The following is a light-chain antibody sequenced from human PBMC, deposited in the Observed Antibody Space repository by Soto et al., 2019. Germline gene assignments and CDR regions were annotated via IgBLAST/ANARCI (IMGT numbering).Light chain of an antibody. Sequence: DIQMTQSPSSLSASVGDRVTITCRASQSISSYLNWYQQKPGKAPKLLIYTASSLQSGFPSRFSGSGSGTNLTFNISSLQPEDFATYYGQQCYNNPFTFGPGTKEDIK. J-gene: IGKJ3*01. CDR3: QQCYNNPFT. CDR2: TAS. V-gene: IGKV1-39*01. CDR1: QSISSY.